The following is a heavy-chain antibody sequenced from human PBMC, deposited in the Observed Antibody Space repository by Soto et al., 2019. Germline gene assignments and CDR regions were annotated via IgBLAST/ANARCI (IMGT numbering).Heavy chain of an antibody. D-gene: IGHD6-6*01. V-gene: IGHV1-18*01. CDR3: ARDRLHTTSSITFDY. CDR1: GYTFTTYA. J-gene: IGHJ4*02. Sequence: ASVKVSCKASGYTFTTYAISGLRQAPGQGLEWMGWISTYTGNTDYAQSLQGRVNMTTDTSTSTAYMELRSLRSDDTAVYYCARDRLHTTSSITFDYWGQGALVTVSS. CDR2: ISTYTGNT.